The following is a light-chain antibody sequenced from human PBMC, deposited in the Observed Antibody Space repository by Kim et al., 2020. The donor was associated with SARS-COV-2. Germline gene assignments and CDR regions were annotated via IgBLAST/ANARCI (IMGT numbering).Light chain of an antibody. V-gene: IGKV1-5*03. J-gene: IGKJ1*01. CDR3: QQYDTFWT. Sequence: DIQMTQFPSTLSASVGDRVTITCRASQSISDWLAWYQEKPGRAPKFLIYQASSLEAGVPSRFSGSGSGTEFTLTITNVQPDDFATYCCQQYDTFWTFGQGTKVDIK. CDR2: QAS. CDR1: QSISDW.